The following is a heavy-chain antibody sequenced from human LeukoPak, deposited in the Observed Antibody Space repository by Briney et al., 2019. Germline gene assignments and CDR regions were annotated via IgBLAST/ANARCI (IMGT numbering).Heavy chain of an antibody. V-gene: IGHV1-46*01. CDR1: GYTFTSYY. CDR3: AATQDYYDSSGSLGNFDY. D-gene: IGHD3-22*01. J-gene: IGHJ4*02. Sequence: GASVKVSCKASGYTFTSYYMHWVRQAPGQGLEWMGIINPSGGSTSYAQKLQGRVTMTRDTSTSTVYMELRSLRSDDTAVYYCAATQDYYDSSGSLGNFDYWGQGTLVTVSS. CDR2: INPSGGST.